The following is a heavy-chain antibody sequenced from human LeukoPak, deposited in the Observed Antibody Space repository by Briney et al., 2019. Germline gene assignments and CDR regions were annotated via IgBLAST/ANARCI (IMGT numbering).Heavy chain of an antibody. CDR2: IKEDGSEK. CDR1: GFSFSRYW. CDR3: ARGEVGATHYYYYMDV. Sequence: PGGSLRLSCVASGFSFSRYWMSWVRQAPGKGLEWVANIKEDGSEKYYVDSVKGRFTISRDNAKNSVYLQMNSLRAEDTAVYYCARGEVGATHYYYYMDVWGKGTTVTVSS. D-gene: IGHD1-26*01. V-gene: IGHV3-7*01. J-gene: IGHJ6*03.